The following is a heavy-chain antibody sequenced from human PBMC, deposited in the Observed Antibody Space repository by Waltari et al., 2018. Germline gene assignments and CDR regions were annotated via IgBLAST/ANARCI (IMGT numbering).Heavy chain of an antibody. CDR1: GGTFSSYA. Sequence: VQLVQSGAEVQKPGSSAKVSCKASGGTFSSYAISWVRQAPGQGLEWVGGIIRSVGTANNAQKIQRSITITANDSTSSSYMVRSILRSEDAAVYCGARGRCRYSRYYYYYMDVWGKGTTVTISS. V-gene: IGHV1-69*12. J-gene: IGHJ6*03. CDR3: ARGRCRYSRYYYYYMDV. D-gene: IGHD3-16*02. CDR2: IIRSVGTA.